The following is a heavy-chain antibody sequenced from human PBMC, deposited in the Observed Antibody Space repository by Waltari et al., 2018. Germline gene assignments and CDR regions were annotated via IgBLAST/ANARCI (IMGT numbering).Heavy chain of an antibody. CDR2: INHGVKT. J-gene: IGHJ4*02. D-gene: IGHD5-18*01. CDR1: EGSFSAFF. CDR3: VRRAAMVSFDY. V-gene: IGHV4-34*01. Sequence: VRLDQWGTELVEPWETLSLTCAVSEGSFSAFFGSWVRQAPGKGLEWIGEINHGVKTDYNPSLKSRLVMSVDPSKNQFSLMLSSVTAADTAVYYCVRRAAMVSFDYWGQGTLVTVSS.